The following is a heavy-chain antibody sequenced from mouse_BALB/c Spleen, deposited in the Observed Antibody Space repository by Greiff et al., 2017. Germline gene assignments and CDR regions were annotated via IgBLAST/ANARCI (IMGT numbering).Heavy chain of an antibody. CDR3: ARYDYDDYYAMDY. J-gene: IGHJ4*01. D-gene: IGHD2-4*01. CDR1: GDSITSGY. V-gene: IGHV3-8*02. Sequence: EVKLLESGPSLVKPSQTLSLTCSVTGDSITSGYWNWIRKFPGNKLEYMGYISYSGSTYYNPSLKSRISITRDTSKNQYYLQLNSVTTEDTATYYCARYDYDDYYAMDYWGQGTSVTVSS. CDR2: ISYSGST.